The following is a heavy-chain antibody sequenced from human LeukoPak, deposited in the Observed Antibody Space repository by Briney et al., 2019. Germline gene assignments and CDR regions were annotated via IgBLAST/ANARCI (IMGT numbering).Heavy chain of an antibody. CDR3: AKGVTIFGVVTHYYMDV. D-gene: IGHD3-3*01. J-gene: IGHJ6*03. Sequence: GGSLRLSCAASGFTFSSYGMHWVRQAPGKGLEWVAFIRYDGSNKYYADSVKGRFTISRDNSKNTLYLQMNSLRAEDTAVYYCAKGVTIFGVVTHYYMDVWGKGTTVTVSS. CDR1: GFTFSSYG. CDR2: IRYDGSNK. V-gene: IGHV3-30*02.